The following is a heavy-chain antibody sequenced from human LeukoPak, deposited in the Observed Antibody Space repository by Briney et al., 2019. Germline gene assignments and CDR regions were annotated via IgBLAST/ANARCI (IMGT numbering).Heavy chain of an antibody. CDR2: IRDGGSTT. D-gene: IGHD1-7*01. CDR3: AKGGTGTIDWFDP. CDR1: GFTFSNYA. V-gene: IGHV3-23*01. Sequence: GGSLRLSCAASGFTFSNYAMSWVRQAPGKGLEWVSTIRDGGSTTYYAESVKGRFTISRDNSKNTLYLQMNSLIAEDTAVYYCAKGGTGTIDWFDPWGQGTLVTVSS. J-gene: IGHJ5*02.